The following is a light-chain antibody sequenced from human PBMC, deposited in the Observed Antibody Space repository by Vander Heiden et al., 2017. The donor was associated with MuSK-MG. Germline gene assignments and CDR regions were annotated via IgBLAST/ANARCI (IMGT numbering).Light chain of an antibody. Sequence: ELVMTQSPATLSVSPGERATLSCRASQSVSSNLAWYQQKSGQAPRLLIYGASTRATGIPARFSGSGSGTEFTLTISSLQSEDFAVYYCQQYNNWPPLTFGGGTKVEIK. CDR2: GAS. J-gene: IGKJ4*01. CDR1: QSVSSN. V-gene: IGKV3-15*01. CDR3: QQYNNWPPLT.